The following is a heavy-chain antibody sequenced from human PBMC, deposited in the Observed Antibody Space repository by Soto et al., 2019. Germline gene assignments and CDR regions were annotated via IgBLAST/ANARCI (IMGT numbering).Heavy chain of an antibody. CDR1: GWTFSSYA. CDR2: IIPIFGTA. Sequence: GASVKVSCKASGWTFSSYAISWVRQAPGQGLEWMGGIIPIFGTANYAQKFQGRVTITADESTSTAYMELSSLRSEDTAVYYCARATAAAAAGNNWFDPWGQGTLVTVSS. CDR3: ARATAAAAAGNNWFDP. J-gene: IGHJ5*02. V-gene: IGHV1-69*13. D-gene: IGHD6-13*01.